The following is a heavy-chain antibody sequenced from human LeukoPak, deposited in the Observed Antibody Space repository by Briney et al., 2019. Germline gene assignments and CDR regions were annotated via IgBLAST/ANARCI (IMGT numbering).Heavy chain of an antibody. J-gene: IGHJ3*02. D-gene: IGHD5-18*01. CDR3: ARDTAMVNAFDI. CDR1: GGSISSGDYY. V-gene: IGHV4-30-4*01. Sequence: SQTLSLTGTVSGGSISSGDYYWSWIRQPPGKGLEWIGYIYYSGSTYYNPSLKSRVTISVDTSKNQFSLKLSSVTAADTAVYYCARDTAMVNAFDIWGQGTMVTVSS. CDR2: IYYSGST.